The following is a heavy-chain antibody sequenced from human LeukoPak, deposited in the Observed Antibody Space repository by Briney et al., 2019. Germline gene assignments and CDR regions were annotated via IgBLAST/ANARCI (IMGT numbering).Heavy chain of an antibody. V-gene: IGHV4-31*03. D-gene: IGHD1-1*01. CDR3: ARVLSSTGEDWGRFDY. J-gene: IGHJ4*02. CDR2: IYFSGST. Sequence: PSQTLSLTCTVSGGSISSGSYYWSWIRQHPGKGLEWIGYIYFSGSTYYNPSLKSRVTISVDTSKNQFSLKLSSVTAADTAVYYCARVLSSTGEDWGRFDYWGQGTLVTVSS. CDR1: GGSISSGSYY.